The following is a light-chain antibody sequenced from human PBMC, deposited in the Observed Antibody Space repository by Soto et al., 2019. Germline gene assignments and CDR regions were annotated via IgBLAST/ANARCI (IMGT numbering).Light chain of an antibody. CDR3: CSYAGTYVV. CDR2: EVT. CDR1: SSDVGSYNL. J-gene: IGLJ2*01. Sequence: QSALTQPASVSGSPGQSITISCTGTSSDVGSYNLVSWYQQHPGKAPKLMIYEVTKQPSGVSNRFSGSKSGNTASLTISGLQAEDEADYYCCSYAGTYVVFGGGTKLTVL. V-gene: IGLV2-23*02.